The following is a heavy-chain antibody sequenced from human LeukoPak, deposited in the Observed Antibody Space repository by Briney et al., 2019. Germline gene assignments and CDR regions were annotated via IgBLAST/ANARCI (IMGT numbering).Heavy chain of an antibody. D-gene: IGHD2-15*01. J-gene: IGHJ4*02. CDR2: IKQDGSEK. V-gene: IGHV3-7*01. CDR3: ARDSGGLYTEYFDY. CDR1: GFTFSSYW. Sequence: GGSLRLSCAASGFTFSSYWMSWVRQAPGKGLEWVANIKQDGSEKYYVDSVKGRFAISRDNAKNSLYLQMNSLRAEDTAVYYCARDSGGLYTEYFDYWGQGTLVTVSS.